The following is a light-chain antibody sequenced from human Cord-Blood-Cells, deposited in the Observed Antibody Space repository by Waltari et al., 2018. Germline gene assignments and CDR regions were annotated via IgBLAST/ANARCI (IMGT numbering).Light chain of an antibody. Sequence: QSVLTQPPSASGTPGQRVTISCSGSSSNIGSNTVNWYQQLPGTAPKLLIYSNNQRPSGVPDRFSGSKSGTSASRAISGLQSEDEADYYGAAWDDSLNGYVFGTGTKVTVL. CDR2: SNN. J-gene: IGLJ1*01. CDR1: SSNIGSNT. CDR3: AAWDDSLNGYV. V-gene: IGLV1-44*01.